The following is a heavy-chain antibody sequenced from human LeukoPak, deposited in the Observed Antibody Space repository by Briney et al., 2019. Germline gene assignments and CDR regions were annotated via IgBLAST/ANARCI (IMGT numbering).Heavy chain of an antibody. CDR2: IYYSGST. V-gene: IGHV4-59*01. J-gene: IGHJ4*02. D-gene: IGHD1-26*01. Sequence: SETLSLTCTVSGVSISSYYWSWIRQPPGKGLEWIGYIYYSGSTNYNPSLKSRVTISVDTYKNQFSLKLSSVTAADTAVYYCARVSGGTYPDYWGQGTLVTVSP. CDR1: GVSISSYY. CDR3: ARVSGGTYPDY.